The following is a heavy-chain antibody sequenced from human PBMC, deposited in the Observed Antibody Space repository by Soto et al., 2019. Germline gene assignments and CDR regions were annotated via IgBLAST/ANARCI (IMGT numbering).Heavy chain of an antibody. D-gene: IGHD6-19*01. CDR1: GESFSSYY. V-gene: IGHV4-34*01. CDR2: SNDSGST. J-gene: IGHJ4*02. Sequence: QVQLQQWGAGLLKPSETLSLTCAVYGESFSSYYWSWIRQPPGKGLEVIGESNDSGSTNYNPSLKRRVTISVDTSKNQFSLKLNSVTAADTAVYYCARERGRYSSGWYFAYWGQGTQVTVSS. CDR3: ARERGRYSSGWYFAY.